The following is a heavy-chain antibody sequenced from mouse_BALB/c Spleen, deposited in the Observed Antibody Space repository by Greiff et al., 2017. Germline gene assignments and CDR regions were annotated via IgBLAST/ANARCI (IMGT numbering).Heavy chain of an antibody. Sequence: EVQVVESGGGLVQPGGSLRLSCATSGFTFTDYYMSWVRQPPGKALEWLGFIRNKANGYTTEYSASVKGRFTISRDNSQSILYLQMNTLRAEDSASYYSARGGTTVVGAMDYWGQGTSVTVSS. J-gene: IGHJ4*01. CDR3: ARGGTTVVGAMDY. D-gene: IGHD1-1*01. V-gene: IGHV7-3*02. CDR1: GFTFTDYY. CDR2: IRNKANGYTT.